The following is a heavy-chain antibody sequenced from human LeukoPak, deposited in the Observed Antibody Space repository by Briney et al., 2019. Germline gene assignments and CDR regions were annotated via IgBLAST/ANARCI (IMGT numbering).Heavy chain of an antibody. V-gene: IGHV3-7*01. CDR1: VFTFSNYW. CDR2: IKQDGSET. Sequence: GGSLRLSCAASVFTFSNYWMSWVRRAPGKGLEWVSNIKQDGSETYSVDSLRGRFTISRDNAKNSLYLQMNSLRAADTTVYYCARDFWGAHRVAYFDCWGQGTLVTVSS. D-gene: IGHD3-3*01. J-gene: IGHJ4*02. CDR3: ARDFWGAHRVAYFDC.